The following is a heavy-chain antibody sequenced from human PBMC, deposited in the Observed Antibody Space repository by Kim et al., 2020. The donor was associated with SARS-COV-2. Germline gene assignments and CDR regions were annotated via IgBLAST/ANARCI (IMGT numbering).Heavy chain of an antibody. D-gene: IGHD6-6*01. J-gene: IGHJ5*02. Sequence: ASVKVSCKASGYTFTSYDINWVRQATGQGLEWMGWMNPNSGNTGYAQKFQGRVTMTRNTSISTAYMELSSLRSEDTAVYYCARRLIAALWFDPWGQGTLVTVSS. CDR1: GYTFTSYD. CDR2: MNPNSGNT. V-gene: IGHV1-8*01. CDR3: ARRLIAALWFDP.